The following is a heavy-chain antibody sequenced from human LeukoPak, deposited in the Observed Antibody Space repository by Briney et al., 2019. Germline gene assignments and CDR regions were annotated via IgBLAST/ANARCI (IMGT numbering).Heavy chain of an antibody. CDR3: ALPYGEYDAFDI. V-gene: IGHV1-8*01. J-gene: IGHJ3*02. Sequence: ASVKVSCKASGYTFTSYDINWVRQATGQGLEWMGWMNPNSGNTGYAQKFQGRVTMTRNTSISTAYMELSSLRSEDTAVHYCALPYGEYDAFDIWGQGTMVTVSS. D-gene: IGHD4-17*01. CDR2: MNPNSGNT. CDR1: GYTFTSYD.